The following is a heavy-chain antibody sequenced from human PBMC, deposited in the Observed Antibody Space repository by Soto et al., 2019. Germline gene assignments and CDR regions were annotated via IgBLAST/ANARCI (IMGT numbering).Heavy chain of an antibody. CDR3: ARTSPYYYDSSGYYYVSWFDP. V-gene: IGHV4-31*03. D-gene: IGHD3-22*01. CDR1: GGSISSGGYY. Sequence: SETLSLTCTVSGGSISSGGYYWSWIRQHPGKGLEWIGYIYYSGSTYYNPSLKSRVTISVDTSKNQSSLKLSSVTAADTAVYYCARTSPYYYDSSGYYYVSWFDPWGQGTLVTVSS. CDR2: IYYSGST. J-gene: IGHJ5*02.